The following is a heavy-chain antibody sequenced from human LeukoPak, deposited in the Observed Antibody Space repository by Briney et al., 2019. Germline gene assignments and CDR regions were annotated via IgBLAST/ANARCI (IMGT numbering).Heavy chain of an antibody. CDR2: ISAYNDNT. CDR3: ARDSNSLPSGTNYYYYGMDV. V-gene: IGHV1-18*04. J-gene: IGHJ6*02. CDR1: GYTFTSYY. D-gene: IGHD1-1*01. Sequence: ASVKVSCKASGYTFTSYYMHWVRQAPGQGLEWMGWISAYNDNTNYAQRLQGRVTMTTDTSTSTAYMELRSLRSDDTAVYYCARDSNSLPSGTNYYYYGMDVWGQGTTVTVSS.